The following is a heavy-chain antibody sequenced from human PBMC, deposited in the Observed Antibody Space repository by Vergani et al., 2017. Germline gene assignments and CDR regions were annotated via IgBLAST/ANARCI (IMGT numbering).Heavy chain of an antibody. CDR1: GYSISSSYY. J-gene: IGHJ6*03. V-gene: IGHV4-61*01. CDR3: ARSYGDYYYYYYYMDV. D-gene: IGHD4-17*01. Sequence: QVQLQESGPGLVKPSETLSLTCAVSGYSISSSYYWSWIRQPPGKGLEWIGYIYYSGSTNYNPSLKSRVTISVDTSKNQFSLKLSSVTAADTAVYYCARSYGDYYYYYYYMDVWGKGTTVTVSS. CDR2: IYYSGST.